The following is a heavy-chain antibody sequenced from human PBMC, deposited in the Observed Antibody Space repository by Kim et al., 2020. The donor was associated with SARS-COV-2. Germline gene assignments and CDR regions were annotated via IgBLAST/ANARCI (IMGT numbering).Heavy chain of an antibody. D-gene: IGHD5-18*01. CDR2: ISSSSSYI. CDR1: GFTFSSYS. Sequence: GGSLRLSCAASGFTFSSYSMNWVRQAPGKGLEWVSSISSSSSYIYYADSLRGRFTISRDNAKSSLYLQMNSLRAEDTAVYYCARDAQPDYYYYGMDVWGQGTTVTVSS. V-gene: IGHV3-21*01. CDR3: ARDAQPDYYYYGMDV. J-gene: IGHJ6*02.